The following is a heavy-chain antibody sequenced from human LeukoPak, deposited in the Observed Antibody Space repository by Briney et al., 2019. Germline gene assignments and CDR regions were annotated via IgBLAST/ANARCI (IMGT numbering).Heavy chain of an antibody. D-gene: IGHD4-23*01. CDR2: INAGNGNT. Sequence: ASVKVSCKASGYTFTSYAMHWVRQAPGQRLEWMGWINAGNGNTKYSQKFQGRVTITRDTSASTAYMELSSLRSDDTAVYYCARSLPTTVVTPEDYWDQGALVTVSS. J-gene: IGHJ4*02. CDR1: GYTFTSYA. V-gene: IGHV1-3*01. CDR3: ARSLPTTVVTPEDY.